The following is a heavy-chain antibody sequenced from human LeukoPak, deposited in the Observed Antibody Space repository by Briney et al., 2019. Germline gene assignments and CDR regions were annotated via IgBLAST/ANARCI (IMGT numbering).Heavy chain of an antibody. Sequence: GGSLRLSCAASGFTFASYSMNWVRQAPGKGLGWVSSISGDSTYIYNAGSVKGRFTISRDNAQASLYLQMISLRADDTAVYYCARVSGRLERQSDLDYWGQGTLVIVSS. CDR3: ARVSGRLERQSDLDY. CDR1: GFTFASYS. V-gene: IGHV3-21*01. J-gene: IGHJ4*02. D-gene: IGHD1-1*01. CDR2: ISGDSTYI.